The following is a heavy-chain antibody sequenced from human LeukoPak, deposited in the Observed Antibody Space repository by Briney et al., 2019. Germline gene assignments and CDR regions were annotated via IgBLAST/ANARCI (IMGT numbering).Heavy chain of an antibody. CDR1: GGTFSSYA. CDR2: IIPIFGTA. J-gene: IGHJ4*02. Sequence: SVTVSCKASGGTFSSYAISWVRQAPGQGLEWMGGIIPIFGTANYAQKFQGRVTITADESTSTAYMELSSLRSEDTAVYYCATHHYDILTGYYKNPYAFDYWGQGTLVTVSS. D-gene: IGHD3-9*01. V-gene: IGHV1-69*13. CDR3: ATHHYDILTGYYKNPYAFDY.